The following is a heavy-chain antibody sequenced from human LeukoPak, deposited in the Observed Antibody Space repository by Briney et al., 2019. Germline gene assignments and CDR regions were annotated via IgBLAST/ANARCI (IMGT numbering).Heavy chain of an antibody. CDR3: ARDHYYDSSGYYDSHDAFDI. CDR2: ISSSGIYK. V-gene: IGHV3-21*01. J-gene: IGHJ3*02. Sequence: PGGSLRLSCVASGFTFSSYSMNWVRQAPGKGLEWVSSISSSGIYKYFADSVKGRFTISRDNAKNSLYLQMNSLRAEDTAMYYCARDHYYDSSGYYDSHDAFDIWGQGTMVTVSS. CDR1: GFTFSSYS. D-gene: IGHD3-22*01.